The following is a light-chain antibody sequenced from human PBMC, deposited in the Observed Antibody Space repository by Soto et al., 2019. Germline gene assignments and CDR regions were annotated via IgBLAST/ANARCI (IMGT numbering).Light chain of an antibody. CDR2: DAS. J-gene: IGKJ1*01. Sequence: DIQMTQSPSSLSASVGDRVTITCQASQDISSYLNWYQQKPGKAPRLLIHDASSLESGVPARFSGSGSGTEFTLSISSLQPDDFATYYCQQYNYYWTFGQGTKGDIK. CDR3: QQYNYYWT. CDR1: QDISSY. V-gene: IGKV1-5*01.